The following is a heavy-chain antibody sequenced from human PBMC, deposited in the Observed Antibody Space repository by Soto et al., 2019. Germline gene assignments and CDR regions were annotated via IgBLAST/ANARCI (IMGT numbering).Heavy chain of an antibody. CDR1: GFTFNSYG. D-gene: IGHD3-9*01. CDR3: AKGWFYDVLTGPDS. J-gene: IGHJ5*01. CDR2: ISYNANKT. Sequence: PVGSLRLSCAASGFTFNSYGMHWVRQAPGKGLEWVAVISYNANKTYYADSVKGRFSISRDNSKNTLYLQMNSLRVDDTAIYYCAKGWFYDVLTGPDSWGQGTLVTVSS. V-gene: IGHV3-30*18.